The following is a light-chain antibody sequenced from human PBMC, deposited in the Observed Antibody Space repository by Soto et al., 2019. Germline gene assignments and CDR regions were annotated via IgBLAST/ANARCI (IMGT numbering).Light chain of an antibody. CDR1: TSDVGAYNY. J-gene: IGLJ2*01. Sequence: QSALTQPASVSGSPGQSITISCTGTTSDVGAYNYVSWYQQHPGKAPKFIIYEVTNRPSGVSNRFSGSKSGNTASLNISGLQAEDEADYYCSSYTRNSTVVFGGGTQLTVL. CDR3: SSYTRNSTVV. CDR2: EVT. V-gene: IGLV2-14*01.